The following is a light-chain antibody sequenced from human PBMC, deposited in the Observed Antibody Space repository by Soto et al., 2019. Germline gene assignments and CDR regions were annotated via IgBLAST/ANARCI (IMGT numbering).Light chain of an antibody. J-gene: IGKJ5*01. CDR1: QSISTW. Sequence: GDRVTITCRASQSISTWLAWYQQKPGKAPKFLIYDASSLESGVPSRFSGSGSGTDFTLTISSLQPEDVASYYCQNHNSAPITFGQGTRLEIK. CDR3: QNHNSAPIT. CDR2: DAS. V-gene: IGKV1-5*01.